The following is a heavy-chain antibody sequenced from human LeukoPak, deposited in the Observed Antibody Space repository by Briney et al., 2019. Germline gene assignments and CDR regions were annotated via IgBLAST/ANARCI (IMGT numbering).Heavy chain of an antibody. Sequence: EASVKVSCKVSGYTLTELSMHWVRQAPGKGLEWMGGFDPEDGETIYAQKFQGRVTMTEDTSTDTAYIELSSLRSEDTAVYYCAREGGYYYGSGSYYLSAFDIWGQGTMVTVSS. D-gene: IGHD3-10*01. CDR1: GYTLTELS. CDR2: FDPEDGET. V-gene: IGHV1-24*01. J-gene: IGHJ3*02. CDR3: AREGGYYYGSGSYYLSAFDI.